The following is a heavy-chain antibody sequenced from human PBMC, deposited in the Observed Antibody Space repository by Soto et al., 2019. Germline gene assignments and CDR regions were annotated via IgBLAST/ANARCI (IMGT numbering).Heavy chain of an antibody. CDR3: ATYDYIWGSYRD. J-gene: IGHJ4*02. CDR2: MSPNSGNT. V-gene: IGHV1-8*01. CDR1: GYTFTTYD. Sequence: GASVKVSCKASGYTFTTYDINWVRQATGQGLEWMGWMSPNSGNTGYAQKFQGRVTMTSNTAISTAYMELSSLRSEDTAVYYCATYDYIWGSYRDWGQGTLVTVSS. D-gene: IGHD3-16*02.